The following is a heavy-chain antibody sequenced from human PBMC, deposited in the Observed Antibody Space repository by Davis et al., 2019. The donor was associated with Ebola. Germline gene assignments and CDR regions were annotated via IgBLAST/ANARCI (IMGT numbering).Heavy chain of an antibody. CDR1: GGTLNRHA. V-gene: IGHV1-69*13. CDR2: IIPMFGTP. CDR3: ARGWLRSGLDV. J-gene: IGHJ6*04. Sequence: SVKVSCKASGGTLNRHALSWVRQAPGQGLEWMGGIIPMFGTPNYAQKFQGRVTISADYSTTTAYMELRRLRSADTAVYYCARGWLRSGLDVWGKGAAVTVSS. D-gene: IGHD5-12*01.